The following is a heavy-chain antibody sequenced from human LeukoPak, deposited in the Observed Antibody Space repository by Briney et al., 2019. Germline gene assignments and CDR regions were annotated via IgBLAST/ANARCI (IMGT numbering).Heavy chain of an antibody. CDR1: GGSISSSGSY. J-gene: IGHJ5*02. D-gene: IGHD6-6*01. CDR2: IYYSGNT. CDR3: ARVMAARREDLNWLDP. V-gene: IGHV4-39*07. Sequence: SETLSLTCTVSGGSISSSGSYWGWIRQPPGKGLEWIGSIYYSGNTYNPSLKSQVTISVDTSKNQFSLNLTSVNAADTAVYYCARVMAARREDLNWLDPWGQGTLVTVSS.